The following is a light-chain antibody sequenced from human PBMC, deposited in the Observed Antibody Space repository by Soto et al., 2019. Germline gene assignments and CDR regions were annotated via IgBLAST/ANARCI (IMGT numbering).Light chain of an antibody. CDR3: QQNRTSPLT. Sequence: DIQMTQSPSTLSASVGDRVTITCRASQSIIPWLAWYHQKPGKAPKLLIYKASNLESGVPSRFSASESGTEFTLTISSLQPEDFATYYCQQNRTSPLTFGGGTKVEIK. J-gene: IGKJ4*01. CDR1: QSIIPW. CDR2: KAS. V-gene: IGKV1-5*03.